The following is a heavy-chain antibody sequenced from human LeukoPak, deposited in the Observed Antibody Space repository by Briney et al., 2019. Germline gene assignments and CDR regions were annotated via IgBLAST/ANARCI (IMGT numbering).Heavy chain of an antibody. CDR2: INPNSGGT. Sequence: ASVKVSCKASGYTFTGYYMHWVRQAPGQGLEWMGWINPNSGGTNYAQKFQGWVTMTRDTSISTAYMELNSLRFEDTAVYYCAREWNYETNGYFFYYWGQGTLVTVSS. J-gene: IGHJ4*02. D-gene: IGHD3-22*01. CDR1: GYTFTGYY. V-gene: IGHV1-2*04. CDR3: AREWNYETNGYFFYY.